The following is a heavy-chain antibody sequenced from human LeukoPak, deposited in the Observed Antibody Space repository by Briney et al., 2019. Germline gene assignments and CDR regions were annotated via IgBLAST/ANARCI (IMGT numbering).Heavy chain of an antibody. D-gene: IGHD3-10*01. CDR3: ATPGSLLDY. CDR1: GFTFSNAW. J-gene: IGHJ4*02. CDR2: IKSKSDGGTT. V-gene: IGHV3-15*01. Sequence: GGSLRLSCAGSGFTFSNAWMSWVRQAPGKRLEWVGRIKSKSDGGTTDYAAPVKDRFTISRDDSENTLYLQMSNLKIDDTAVYYCATPGSLLDYWGQGTLVTVSS.